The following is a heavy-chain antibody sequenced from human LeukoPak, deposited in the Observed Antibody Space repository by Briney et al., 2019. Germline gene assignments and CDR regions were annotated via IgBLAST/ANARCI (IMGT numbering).Heavy chain of an antibody. Sequence: ASVKVSCKASGYTFTGYYFHWVRQAPGQGLEWMGWINPNTASTNYAQKFLGGVTLTWDTSISTAYMEQNRLTSDDTAVYYCAISAGDYRAGHYYYMGVGGKGTSVTVSS. J-gene: IGHJ6*03. D-gene: IGHD4-11*01. CDR2: INPNTAST. V-gene: IGHV1-2*02. CDR1: GYTFTGYY. CDR3: AISAGDYRAGHYYYMGV.